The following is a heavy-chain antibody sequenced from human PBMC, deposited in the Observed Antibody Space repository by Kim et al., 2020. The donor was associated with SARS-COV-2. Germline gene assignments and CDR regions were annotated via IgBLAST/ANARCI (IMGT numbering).Heavy chain of an antibody. D-gene: IGHD3-9*01. CDR2: IWYDGSNK. V-gene: IGHV3-33*06. CDR3: AKEHWEAVGGLLRYFDGLKGQGYYYGMDV. CDR1: GFTFSSSG. J-gene: IGHJ6*02. Sequence: GGSLRLSCAASGFTFSSSGMHWVRQAPGKGLEWVAVIWYDGSNKYYADSVTGRFTISSDNSKNKLYLQMNSISAEDTAVYYCAKEHWEAVGGLLRYFDGLKGQGYYYGMDVWGQGTTVTVSS.